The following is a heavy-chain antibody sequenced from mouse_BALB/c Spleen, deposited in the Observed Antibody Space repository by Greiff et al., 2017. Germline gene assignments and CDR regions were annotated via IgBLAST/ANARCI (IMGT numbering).Heavy chain of an antibody. J-gene: IGHJ1*01. CDR1: GYTFTSYV. CDR3: ARSTMINYWYFDV. Sequence: LVESGPELVKPGASVKMSCKASGYTFTSYVMHWVKQKPGQGLEWIGYINPYNDGTKYNEKFKGKATLTSDKSSSTAYMELSSLTSEDSAVYYCARSTMINYWYFDVWGAGTTVTVSS. D-gene: IGHD2-4*01. CDR2: INPYNDGT. V-gene: IGHV1-14*01.